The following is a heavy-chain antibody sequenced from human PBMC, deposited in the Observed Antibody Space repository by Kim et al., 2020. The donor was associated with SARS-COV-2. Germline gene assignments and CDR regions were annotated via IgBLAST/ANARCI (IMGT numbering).Heavy chain of an antibody. CDR3: VREGRMTTVPRAGYMDV. Sequence: GGSLRLSCAASGFTFSTYEMHWVRQAPGKGLEWVSYINSSGSTIYYADSVKGRFTISRDDAKNSLYLQMNILRAEDTAVYYCVREGRMTTVPRAGYMDVWGKGSTVTVSS. CDR1: GFTFSTYE. CDR2: INSSGSTI. D-gene: IGHD4-4*01. V-gene: IGHV3-48*03. J-gene: IGHJ6*03.